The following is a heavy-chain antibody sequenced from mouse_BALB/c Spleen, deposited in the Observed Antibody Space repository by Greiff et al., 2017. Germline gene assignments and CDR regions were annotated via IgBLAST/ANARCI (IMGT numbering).Heavy chain of an antibody. CDR2: ISYSGST. V-gene: IGHV3-8*02. J-gene: IGHJ4*01. D-gene: IGHD2-1*01. CDR1: GDSITSGY. Sequence: EVQLQQSGPSLVKPSQTLSLTCSVTGDSITSGYWNWIRKFPGNKLEYMGYISYSGSTYYNPSLKSRISITRDTSKNQYYLQLNSVTTEDTATYYCARCGDSYGNYVGYAMDYWGQGTSVTVSS. CDR3: ARCGDSYGNYVGYAMDY.